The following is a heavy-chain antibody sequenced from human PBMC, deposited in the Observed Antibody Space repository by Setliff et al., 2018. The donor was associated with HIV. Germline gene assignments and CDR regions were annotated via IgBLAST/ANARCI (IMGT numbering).Heavy chain of an antibody. CDR1: GYSFTNHY. Sequence: ASVKVSCKPSGYSFTNHYMHWVRQAPGQGLEWMGVINPTGGSTRNTQKFQGRVAMTRDTSTSTVYMELSSLRSEDTAVYYCASAGAWQRNALDIWGQGTMDTVSS. V-gene: IGHV1-46*01. J-gene: IGHJ3*02. D-gene: IGHD5-12*01. CDR3: ASAGAWQRNALDI. CDR2: INPTGGST.